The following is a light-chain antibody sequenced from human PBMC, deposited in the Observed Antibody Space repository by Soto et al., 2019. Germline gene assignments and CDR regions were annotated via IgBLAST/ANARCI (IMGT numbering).Light chain of an antibody. CDR1: QTITDNY. V-gene: IGKV3-20*01. J-gene: IGKJ5*01. CDR3: QQYSNSPIT. Sequence: EIVLTQSPVTLSLSPGEGATLSFRASQTITDNYLVWYQQKPGQAPRFLIYGASTRAAGIPGRFSGSGFGTDFTLSISRVEPEDFAVYYCQQYSNSPITFGQGTRLEIK. CDR2: GAS.